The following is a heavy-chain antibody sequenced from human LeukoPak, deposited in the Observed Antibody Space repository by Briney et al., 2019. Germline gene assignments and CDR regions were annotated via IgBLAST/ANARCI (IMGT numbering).Heavy chain of an antibody. CDR1: GFTFDDYA. CDR2: ISWNSGSI. D-gene: IGHD2-15*01. CDR3: AKDKWGSWRTFDY. V-gene: IGHV3-9*01. J-gene: IGHJ4*02. Sequence: TGRSLRLSCAASGFTFDDYAMHWVRQAPGEGLEWVSGISWNSGSIAYADSVKGRFTISRDNAKNSLYLRMNSLRAEDTALYYCAKDKWGSWRTFDYWGQGTLVTVSS.